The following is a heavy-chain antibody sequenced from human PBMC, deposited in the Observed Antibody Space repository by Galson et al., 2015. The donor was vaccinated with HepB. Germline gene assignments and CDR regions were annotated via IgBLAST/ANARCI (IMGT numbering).Heavy chain of an antibody. CDR1: GFTFRTSG. CDR3: ARDASEWSRDY. V-gene: IGHV3-21*01. Sequence: SLRLSCAASGFTFRTSGMTWVRQAPGKGLEWVAVIGYRETYKHYADSVKGRFAISRDNAKNSVYLQMNSLRVEDTAVYYCARDASEWSRDYWGQGILVTVSS. J-gene: IGHJ4*02. CDR2: IGYRETYK. D-gene: IGHD3-3*01.